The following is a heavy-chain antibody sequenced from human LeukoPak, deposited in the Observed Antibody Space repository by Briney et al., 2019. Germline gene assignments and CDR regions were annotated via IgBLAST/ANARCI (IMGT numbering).Heavy chain of an antibody. D-gene: IGHD3-22*01. CDR3: ARSRDRSGYVDY. V-gene: IGHV1-46*01. CDR1: GYTFTSYY. J-gene: IGHJ4*02. CDR2: INPSGGSLINPSGGRT. Sequence: GASVKVSCKASGYTFTSYYIHWVRQAPGQGLEWMGIINPSGGSLINPSGGRTTYAQKFQGRVTMTRDTSTSTVYMELSSLRSEETAVYYCARSRDRSGYVDYWGQGTLVTVSS.